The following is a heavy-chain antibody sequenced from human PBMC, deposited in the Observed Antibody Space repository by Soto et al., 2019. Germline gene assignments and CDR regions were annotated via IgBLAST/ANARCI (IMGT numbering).Heavy chain of an antibody. V-gene: IGHV1-2*04. CDR2: INPNSGGT. Sequence: ASVKVSCKASGYTFTGYYMHWVRQAPGQGLEWMGWINPNSGGTNYAQKFQGWVTMTRDTSTSTAYMELSRLRSDDTAVYYCARGGVAARLVPIYYYYYMDVWGKGTTVTVSS. J-gene: IGHJ6*03. CDR3: ARGGVAARLVPIYYYYYMDV. D-gene: IGHD6-6*01. CDR1: GYTFTGYY.